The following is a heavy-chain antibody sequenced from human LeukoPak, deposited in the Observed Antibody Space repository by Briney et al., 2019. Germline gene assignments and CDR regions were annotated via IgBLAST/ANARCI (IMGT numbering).Heavy chain of an antibody. Sequence: GGSLRLSCAASGFTFSNYAMNWVRQAPGKGLEWVSSITSSTYIYYADSVKGRFTISRDNAKNSLFLQMNSLRVEDTAIYYCARVSGDYYHTVDTWGQGTLVTVSS. CDR2: ITSSTYI. CDR3: ARVSGDYYHTVDT. V-gene: IGHV3-21*04. D-gene: IGHD4-17*01. J-gene: IGHJ5*02. CDR1: GFTFSNYA.